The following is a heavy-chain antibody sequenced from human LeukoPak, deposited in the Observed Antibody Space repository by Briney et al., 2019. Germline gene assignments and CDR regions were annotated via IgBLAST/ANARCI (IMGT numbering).Heavy chain of an antibody. V-gene: IGHV3-66*01. CDR3: ASGLMWGFDP. Sequence: PGGSLRLSCAASGFTVSSNYMSWVRQAPGKGLEWVAVIYSCGTTHYGDSVKGRFTISRDNSKNTLYLQMDSLRVEDTAVYYCASGLMWGFDPWGQGTLVTVSS. CDR1: GFTVSSNY. CDR2: IYSCGTT. D-gene: IGHD2-8*01. J-gene: IGHJ5*02.